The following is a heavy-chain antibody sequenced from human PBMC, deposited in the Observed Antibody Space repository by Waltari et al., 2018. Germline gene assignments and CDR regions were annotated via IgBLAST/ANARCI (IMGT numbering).Heavy chain of an antibody. V-gene: IGHV1-2*02. CDR3: ARAGYCSGGSCYGYYYYYYMDV. Sequence: QVQLVQSGAEVKKPGASVKVSCKASGYTFTGYYMHWVRQAPGQGLEWMGWINPNSGGTNYAQKFQGRVTMTRDTSISTAYMELSRLRSDDTAVYYCARAGYCSGGSCYGYYYYYYMDVWGKGTTVTVSS. D-gene: IGHD2-15*01. J-gene: IGHJ6*03. CDR1: GYTFTGYY. CDR2: INPNSGGT.